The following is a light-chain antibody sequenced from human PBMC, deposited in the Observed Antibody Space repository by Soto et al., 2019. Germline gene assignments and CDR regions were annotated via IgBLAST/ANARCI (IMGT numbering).Light chain of an antibody. CDR1: QSVSSSY. V-gene: IGKV3-20*01. CDR2: GAS. Sequence: EMVLKQSPGPLSLSPGERATLSCRASQSVSSSYLAWYQQKPGQAPRLLIYGASSRATGIPDRFSGSGSGTDFTLTISRLEPEDFAVYYCQQYGDSPRTFGQGTKVDIK. J-gene: IGKJ1*01. CDR3: QQYGDSPRT.